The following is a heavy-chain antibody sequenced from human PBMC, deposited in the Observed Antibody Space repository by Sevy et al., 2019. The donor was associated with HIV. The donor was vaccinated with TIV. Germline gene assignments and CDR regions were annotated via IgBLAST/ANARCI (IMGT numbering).Heavy chain of an antibody. J-gene: IGHJ4*02. CDR3: ARSEDY. Sequence: GSLRLSCAASGFSFSRYWMSWVRQAPGKGLEWVANIKEDGSGRYYVDSVKGRFTISRDNAKNSLYLQMNSLRADDTAVYYCARSEDYWGQGTLVTVSS. CDR1: GFSFSRYW. V-gene: IGHV3-7*01. CDR2: IKEDGSGR.